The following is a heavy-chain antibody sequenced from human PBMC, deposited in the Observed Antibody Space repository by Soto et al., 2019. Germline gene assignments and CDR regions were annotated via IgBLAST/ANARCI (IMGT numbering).Heavy chain of an antibody. CDR1: GGTFSNYA. CDR3: ASANVGATFGHYYYAMDF. Sequence: QVQLVQSGPEVKKAGSSVRVSCKASGGTFSNYAISWVRQAPGQGLEWRGGIAPIFGTPNYAQNGQGRVTITADDSTSTAYMQLSGLRSEDTALYYGASANVGATFGHYYYAMDFWGQGTTVTVSS. CDR2: IAPIFGTP. D-gene: IGHD3-10*01. V-gene: IGHV1-69*12. J-gene: IGHJ6*02.